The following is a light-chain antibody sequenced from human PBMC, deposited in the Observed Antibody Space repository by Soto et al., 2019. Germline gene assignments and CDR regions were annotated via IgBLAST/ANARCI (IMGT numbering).Light chain of an antibody. Sequence: DIQMTQSPSSLSASVGDRVTITCRASQGIRTDLGWYQQKPGKAPKRLIYSASSLQSGVPSRFSGSGSGTEITLTISSLQPEDFATYYCLQHNSYPRTFGQGTKVDIK. CDR2: SAS. V-gene: IGKV1-17*01. J-gene: IGKJ1*01. CDR3: LQHNSYPRT. CDR1: QGIRTD.